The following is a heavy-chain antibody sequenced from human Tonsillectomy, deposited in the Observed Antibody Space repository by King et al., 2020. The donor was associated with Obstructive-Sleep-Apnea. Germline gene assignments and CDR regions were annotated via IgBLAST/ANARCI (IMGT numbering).Heavy chain of an antibody. CDR2: ISGSGGSTYYARGRT. CDR1: GFTFSTYA. J-gene: IGHJ4*02. Sequence: EVQLVESGGGLVQPRGSLRLSCAASGFTFSTYAMSWVRQAPGKGLEWVSAISGSGGSTYYARGRTYYADSVKGRFTISRDNSKNTLYLQMNSLRAEDTAIYYCAKDLSSEQQIPVEDFFLDYWGQGTLVTVSS. V-gene: IGHV3-23*04. CDR3: AKDLSSEQQIPVEDFFLDY. D-gene: IGHD3-22*01.